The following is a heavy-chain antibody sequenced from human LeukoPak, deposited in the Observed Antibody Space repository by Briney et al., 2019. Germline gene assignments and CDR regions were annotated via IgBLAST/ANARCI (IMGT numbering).Heavy chain of an antibody. CDR1: GYTLTELS. J-gene: IGHJ1*01. CDR3: AREGYYDSQDIRYFQH. Sequence: ASVKVSCKVSGYTLTELSMHWVRQAPGKGLEWMGGFDPEDGETIYAQKFQGRVTMTEDTSTDTAYMELSSLRSEDTAVYYCAREGYYDSQDIRYFQHWGQGTLVTVSS. CDR2: FDPEDGET. V-gene: IGHV1-24*01. D-gene: IGHD3-22*01.